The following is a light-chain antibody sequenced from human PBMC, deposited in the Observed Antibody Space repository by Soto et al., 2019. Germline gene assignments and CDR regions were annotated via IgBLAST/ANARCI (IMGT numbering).Light chain of an antibody. Sequence: DIQMTQSPSSLSASVGERVTITCRASQSISTYLNWYQQKPGKAPKLLIYAASSLQSGVPSRFSGSGSGTDFTFTISSLQPEDFATYYCQQSYSVPITFGQGTRLEIK. CDR1: QSISTY. V-gene: IGKV1-39*01. CDR2: AAS. CDR3: QQSYSVPIT. J-gene: IGKJ5*01.